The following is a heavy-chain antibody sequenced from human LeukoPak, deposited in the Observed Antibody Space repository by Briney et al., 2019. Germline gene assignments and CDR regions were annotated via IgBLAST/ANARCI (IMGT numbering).Heavy chain of an antibody. Sequence: GGSLRLSCAASGFTFRSYEMNWVRQAPGKGLEWVSYISSSSSTIYYSDSLKGRFTISRDNAKNSLYLQMNSLRAEDKAVYYCATGGGPGWFGELFRGYFFDYWGQGTLVTVSS. CDR2: ISSSSSTI. V-gene: IGHV3-48*03. D-gene: IGHD3-10*01. J-gene: IGHJ4*02. CDR1: GFTFRSYE. CDR3: ATGGGPGWFGELFRGYFFDY.